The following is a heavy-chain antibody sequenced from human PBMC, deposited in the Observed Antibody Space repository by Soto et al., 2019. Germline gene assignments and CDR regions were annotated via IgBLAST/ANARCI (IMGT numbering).Heavy chain of an antibody. CDR1: GFTFSSYS. V-gene: IGHV3-21*01. J-gene: IGHJ6*02. CDR3: ARDAVSGSCYYYYGMDV. D-gene: IGHD1-26*01. Sequence: GGSLRLSCAASGFTFSSYSMNWVRQAPGKGLEWVSSISSSSSYIYYADSVKGRFTISRDNAKNSLYLQMNSLRAEDTAVYYCARDAVSGSCYYYYGMDVWGQGTTVTVSS. CDR2: ISSSSSYI.